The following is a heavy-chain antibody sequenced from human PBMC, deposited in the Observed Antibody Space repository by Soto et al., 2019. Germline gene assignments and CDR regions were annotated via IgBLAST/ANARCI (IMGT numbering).Heavy chain of an antibody. CDR1: GGSISSYY. CDR2: IYYSGST. CDR3: ARRSSGWPPRLDD. Sequence: QVQLQESGPGLVKPSETLSLNCTVSGGSISSYYWSWIRQPPGKGLEWIGYIYYSGSTNYNPSLKSRVTISVDTSKNQFSLKLSSVSAADTAVYYCARRSSGWPPRLDDWGHGTLVTVSS. J-gene: IGHJ4*01. V-gene: IGHV4-59*01. D-gene: IGHD6-19*01.